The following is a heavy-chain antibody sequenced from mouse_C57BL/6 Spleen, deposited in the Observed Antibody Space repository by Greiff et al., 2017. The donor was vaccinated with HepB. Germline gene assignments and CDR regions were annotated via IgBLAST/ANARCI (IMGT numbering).Heavy chain of an antibody. CDR3: ARQLRLNFDY. CDR1: GYAFSSSW. J-gene: IGHJ2*01. V-gene: IGHV1-82*01. D-gene: IGHD3-2*02. CDR2: IYPGDGDT. Sequence: QVQLQQSGPELVKPGASVKISCKASGYAFSSSWMNWVKQRPGKGLEWIGRIYPGDGDTNYNGKFKGKATLTADKSSSTAYMQLSSLTSEDSAVYFCARQLRLNFDYWGQGTTLTVSS.